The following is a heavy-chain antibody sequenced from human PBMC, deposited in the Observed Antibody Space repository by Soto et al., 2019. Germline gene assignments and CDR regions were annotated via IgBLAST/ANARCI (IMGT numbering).Heavy chain of an antibody. V-gene: IGHV4-59*01. D-gene: IGHD3-10*01. Sequence: SETLSLTCTVSGGSISSYYWSWIRQPPGKGLEWIGYIYYSGSTNYNPSLKSRVTISVDTSKNQFSLKLSSVTAADTAVYYCARGGDVYYYGWGSYRPYGKDVGAEGTTDPVSS. CDR1: GGSISSYY. CDR2: IYYSGST. J-gene: IGHJ6*04. CDR3: ARGGDVYYYGWGSYRPYGKDV.